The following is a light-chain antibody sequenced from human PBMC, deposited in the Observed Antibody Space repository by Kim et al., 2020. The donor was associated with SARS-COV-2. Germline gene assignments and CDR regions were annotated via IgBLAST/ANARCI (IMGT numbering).Light chain of an antibody. CDR3: RWDDSRNAGV. Sequence: GKRVTSSCTGTSGSIGGNKVDWYQQRHGGAPTNLIYDDDNRRSGVAARCSGSNECATTSSAISSRLQGEEDDDYYSRWDDSRNAGVFGGGTQLTVL. J-gene: IGLJ2*01. V-gene: IGLV6-57*02. CDR2: DDD. CDR1: SGSIGGNK.